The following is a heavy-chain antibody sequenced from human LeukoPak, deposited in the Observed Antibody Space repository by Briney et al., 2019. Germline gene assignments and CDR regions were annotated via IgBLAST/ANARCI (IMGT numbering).Heavy chain of an antibody. Sequence: ASVKVSCKASGYTFTNYDINWVRQATGQGLEWMGYMNPNSGNTVYAQRFQGRVTLTWNTSIRTAYMELSSLTSEDTAVYYCARGFPPRRSYDSSGYYSYYFDYWGQGTLVTVSS. D-gene: IGHD3-22*01. CDR2: MNPNSGNT. J-gene: IGHJ4*02. V-gene: IGHV1-8*03. CDR1: GYTFTNYD. CDR3: ARGFPPRRSYDSSGYYSYYFDY.